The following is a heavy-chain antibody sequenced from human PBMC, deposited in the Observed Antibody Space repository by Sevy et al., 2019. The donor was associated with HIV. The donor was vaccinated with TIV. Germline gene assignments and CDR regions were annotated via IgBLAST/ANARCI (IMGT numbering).Heavy chain of an antibody. V-gene: IGHV4-39*01. CDR3: ARRRFLEWLWDAFDI. D-gene: IGHD3-3*01. CDR1: GGSISSSSYY. J-gene: IGHJ3*02. Sequence: SETLSLTCTVSGGSISSSSYYWGWIRQPPGKGLEWIGSIYYSGSTYYNPSLKSRVTISVDTSKNQFSLKLSSVTAADRAVYYCARRRFLEWLWDAFDIWGQGTMVTVSS. CDR2: IYYSGST.